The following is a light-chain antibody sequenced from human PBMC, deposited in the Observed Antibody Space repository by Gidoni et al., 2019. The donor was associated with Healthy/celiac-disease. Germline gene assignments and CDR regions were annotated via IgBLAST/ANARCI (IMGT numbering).Light chain of an antibody. Sequence: EIVMTQSPATLSVSPGERATLSCRASQSVNSNLAWYQQKPGQAPRLLIYGASTRATGIPARFSGSVSGTEFTLTISSLQSEDFAVYYCQQYNNWPPGITFGQGTRLEIK. CDR3: QQYNNWPPGIT. V-gene: IGKV3-15*01. J-gene: IGKJ5*01. CDR2: GAS. CDR1: QSVNSN.